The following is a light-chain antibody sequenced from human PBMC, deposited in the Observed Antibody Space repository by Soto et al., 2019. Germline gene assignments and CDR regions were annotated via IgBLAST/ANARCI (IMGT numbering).Light chain of an antibody. CDR3: QQYNTYSWT. J-gene: IGKJ1*01. CDR2: DAS. CDR1: QSISSW. V-gene: IGKV1-5*01. Sequence: DIQMTQSPSTLSASVGDRVTITCWASQSISSWLAWYQQKPGKAPKLLIYDASSLESGVPSRFSGSGSGTEFNLTISSLQPDDFATYYCQQYNTYSWTFGQGTKVDIK.